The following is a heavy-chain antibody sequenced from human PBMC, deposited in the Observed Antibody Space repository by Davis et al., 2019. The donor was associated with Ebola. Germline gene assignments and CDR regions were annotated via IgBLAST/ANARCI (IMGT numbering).Heavy chain of an antibody. D-gene: IGHD3-3*01. CDR1: GFTFSSYS. J-gene: IGHJ4*02. CDR2: IKQDGSEK. V-gene: IGHV3-7*01. Sequence: GESLKISCAASGFTFSSYSMHWVRQAPGKGLEWVANIKQDGSEKYYVDSVKGRFTISRDNARDSLYLQMDSLRVEDTAIYYCAREVTSGNFWGYFDLWGQGTPVTVSS. CDR3: AREVTSGNFWGYFDL.